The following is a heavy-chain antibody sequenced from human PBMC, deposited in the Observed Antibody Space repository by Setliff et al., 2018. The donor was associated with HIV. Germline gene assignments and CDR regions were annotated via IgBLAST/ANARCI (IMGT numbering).Heavy chain of an antibody. V-gene: IGHV4-34*01. Sequence: SETLSLTCAVYGGSFSGHYWSWIRQPPGKGLEWIGEINHSGSTKYNPSLKSRVTISVDTSKNQFSLKLSSVTTADTAVYYCARQGDGYNLYHVYYFDYWGQGTLVTVSS. J-gene: IGHJ4*02. CDR2: INHSGST. CDR1: GGSFSGHY. CDR3: ARQGDGYNLYHVYYFDY. D-gene: IGHD5-12*01.